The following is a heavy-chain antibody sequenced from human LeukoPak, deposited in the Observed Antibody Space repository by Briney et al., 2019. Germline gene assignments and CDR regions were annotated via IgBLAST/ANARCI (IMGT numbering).Heavy chain of an antibody. CDR3: ARGHNSSTWYDYYYYYMDV. J-gene: IGHJ6*03. CDR2: ISAYNGNT. D-gene: IGHD6-13*01. V-gene: IGHV1-18*01. CDR1: GYTFTSYG. Sequence: GASVKVSCKASGYTFTSYGISWVRQAPGQGLEWMGWISAYNGNTNYAQKLQGRVTMTTDTSTSTAYMELRSLRSEDTAVYYCARGHNSSTWYDYYYYYMDVWGKGTTVTVSS.